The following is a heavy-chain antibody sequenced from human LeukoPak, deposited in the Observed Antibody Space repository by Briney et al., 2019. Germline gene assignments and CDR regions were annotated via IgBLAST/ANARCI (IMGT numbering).Heavy chain of an antibody. D-gene: IGHD6-19*01. CDR3: TTDRGWLVRNRGYNYFDY. V-gene: IGHV3-15*01. J-gene: IGHJ4*02. Sequence: GGSLRLSCAASGFTFSNAWMSWVRQAPGKGLEWVGRIKSKTDGGTTDYAAPVKGRFTISRDDSKNTLYLQMNSLKTEDTAVYYRTTDRGWLVRNRGYNYFDYWGQGTLVTVSS. CDR2: IKSKTDGGTT. CDR1: GFTFSNAW.